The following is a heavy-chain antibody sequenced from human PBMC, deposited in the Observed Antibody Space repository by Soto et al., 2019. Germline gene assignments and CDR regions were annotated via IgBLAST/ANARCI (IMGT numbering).Heavy chain of an antibody. V-gene: IGHV3-33*01. D-gene: IGHD2-2*01. J-gene: IGHJ6*03. CDR3: ARSGYCSSTSCYAGYYYYYYMDV. CDR1: GFTFSSYG. Sequence: GGSLRLSCAASGFTFSSYGMHWVRQAPGKGLEWVAVIWYDGSNKYYADSVKGRFTISRDNSKNTLYLQMNSLRAEDTAVYYCARSGYCSSTSCYAGYYYYYYMDVWGKGTTVTVSS. CDR2: IWYDGSNK.